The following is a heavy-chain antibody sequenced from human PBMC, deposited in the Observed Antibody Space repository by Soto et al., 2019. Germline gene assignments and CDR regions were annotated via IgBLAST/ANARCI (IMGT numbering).Heavy chain of an antibody. V-gene: IGHV4-4*02. CDR3: AGEGDSGYSIGY. D-gene: IGHD5-12*01. CDR2: IHHSGST. CDR1: GASIRSGKW. Sequence: SETLSLTCTVSGASIRSGKWWSWVRQPPGKGLEWIGEIHHSGSTNYNPSLKSRVTISLDTPKEQFSLRLTSVTAADTAVYYCAGEGDSGYSIGYWGQGTLVTVSS. J-gene: IGHJ4*02.